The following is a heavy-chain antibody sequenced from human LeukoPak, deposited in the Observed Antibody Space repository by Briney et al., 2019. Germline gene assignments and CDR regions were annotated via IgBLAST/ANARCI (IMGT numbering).Heavy chain of an antibody. CDR3: ARDYGYSYGPVLGFDY. D-gene: IGHD5-18*01. CDR1: GFTFRDYA. V-gene: IGHV3-49*03. Sequence: GGSLRLSCIGSGFTFRDYAMSWFRQPPGKGLEWVGFIRRKAYGGTTEYAASVKGRFTISRDDSESIASLQMNSLKTEDTAVYYCARDYGYSYGPVLGFDYWGQGTLVTVSS. J-gene: IGHJ4*02. CDR2: IRRKAYGGTT.